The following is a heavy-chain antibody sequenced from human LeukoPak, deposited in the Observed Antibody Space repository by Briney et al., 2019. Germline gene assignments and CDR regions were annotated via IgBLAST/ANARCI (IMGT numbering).Heavy chain of an antibody. CDR3: AGGHGSVFDY. Sequence: GGSLRLSCAASGFTFSSYAMHWVRQAPGKGLEWVAVISYDGSNKYYADSVKGRFTISRDNSKNTLYLQMNSLRAEDTAVYYCAGGHGSVFDYWGQGTLVTVSS. CDR1: GFTFSSYA. J-gene: IGHJ4*02. V-gene: IGHV3-30-3*01. D-gene: IGHD3-10*01. CDR2: ISYDGSNK.